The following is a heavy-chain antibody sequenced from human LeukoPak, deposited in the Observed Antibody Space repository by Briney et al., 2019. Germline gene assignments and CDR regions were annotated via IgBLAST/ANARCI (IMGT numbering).Heavy chain of an antibody. Sequence: ASVKVSCKASGYTFTSYGISWVRQAPGQGLEWMGWISAYNGNTNYAQKLQGRVTMTTDTSTSTAYMELRSLRSDDTAVYYCARDREYQLLSRLNWFDPWGQGTLVTVSS. D-gene: IGHD2-2*01. CDR3: ARDREYQLLSRLNWFDP. CDR1: GYTFTSYG. J-gene: IGHJ5*02. CDR2: ISAYNGNT. V-gene: IGHV1-18*01.